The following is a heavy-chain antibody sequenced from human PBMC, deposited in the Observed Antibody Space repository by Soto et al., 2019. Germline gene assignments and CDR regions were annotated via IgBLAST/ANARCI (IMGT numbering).Heavy chain of an antibody. J-gene: IGHJ3*02. V-gene: IGHV1-24*01. CDR3: ATTVGVNYDRSGYYYALDI. CDR1: GYTLTELS. D-gene: IGHD3-22*01. Sequence: ASVKVSCKVSGYTLTELSMHWVRQAPGKGLEWMGGFDPEDGETIYAQKFQGRVTMTEDTSTDTAYMDLSSMRSEDTAVYYCATTVGVNYDRSGYYYALDIWGQGTMVTVSS. CDR2: FDPEDGET.